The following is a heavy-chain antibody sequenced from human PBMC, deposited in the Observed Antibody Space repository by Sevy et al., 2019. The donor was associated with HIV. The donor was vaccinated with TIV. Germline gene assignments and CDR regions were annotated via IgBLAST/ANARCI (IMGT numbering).Heavy chain of an antibody. Sequence: GGSLRLSCAASGFSFSSYSMNWVRQAPGKGLESVSYISSSSSTIYYADSVKGRFTISRDNAKNSLYLQMNSLRAEDTAVYYCARVRLTTVTTDAFDIWGQGTMVTVSS. CDR1: GFSFSSYS. CDR3: ARVRLTTVTTDAFDI. V-gene: IGHV3-48*01. CDR2: ISSSSSTI. J-gene: IGHJ3*02. D-gene: IGHD4-17*01.